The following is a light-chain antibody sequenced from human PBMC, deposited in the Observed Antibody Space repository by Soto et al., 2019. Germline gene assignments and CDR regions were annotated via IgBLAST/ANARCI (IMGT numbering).Light chain of an antibody. CDR2: DVS. CDR3: SSYTSSSTYV. CDR1: GSDVGANNF. Sequence: QSVLTQPASASGSPGQSITISCIGTGSDVGANNFVSWYQQLPGKAPKLMIFDVSHRPSGVSYRFSGSKSGNTASLTISGLQAEDEADYFCSSYTSSSTYVFATGT. J-gene: IGLJ1*01. V-gene: IGLV2-14*03.